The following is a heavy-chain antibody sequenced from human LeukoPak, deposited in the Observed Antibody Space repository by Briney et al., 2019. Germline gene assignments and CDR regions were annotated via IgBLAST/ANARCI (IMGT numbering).Heavy chain of an antibody. Sequence: PGGSLRLSCAASGFTFSSYGMHWVRQAPGKGLEWVSSISGSSSKIYYADPVKGRFTISRDNAKDSLYLQMNSLRADDTAVYYCARDAYGDYGFDYWGQGILVTVSS. V-gene: IGHV3-21*01. CDR1: GFTFSSYG. J-gene: IGHJ4*02. D-gene: IGHD4-17*01. CDR2: ISGSSSKI. CDR3: ARDAYGDYGFDY.